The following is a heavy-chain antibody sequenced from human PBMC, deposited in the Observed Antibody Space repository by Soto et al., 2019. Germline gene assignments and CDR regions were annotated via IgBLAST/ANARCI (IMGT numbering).Heavy chain of an antibody. Sequence: QIRLVQSGAEVQKPGSSVRVSCKASGDTFGRFTINWVRQAPGQGLEWMGGIKPISDITNYAQRFQGRVTCTADASTSTVYLELSSLRSEDTAMDYCARDPATINKLIGVWFDPWGQGTLVTVSS. D-gene: IGHD4-4*01. CDR1: GDTFGRFT. V-gene: IGHV1-69*01. J-gene: IGHJ5*02. CDR3: ARDPATINKLIGVWFDP. CDR2: IKPISDIT.